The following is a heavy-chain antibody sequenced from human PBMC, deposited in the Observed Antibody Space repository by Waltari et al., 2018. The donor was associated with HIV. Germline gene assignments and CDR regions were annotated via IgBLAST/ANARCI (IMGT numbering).Heavy chain of an antibody. Sequence: QVQLQESGPGLVKPSQTLSLTCTVSGGSISSGSYYWCWIRQPAGKGLEWIGRTYTSGSTNYHPSLQSRVTISVDTSKNQFSLKLSSVTAADTAVYYCASYLTYGGNSGGFDYWGQGTLVTVSS. CDR1: GGSISSGSYY. J-gene: IGHJ4*02. D-gene: IGHD2-21*02. CDR3: ASYLTYGGNSGGFDY. CDR2: TYTSGST. V-gene: IGHV4-61*02.